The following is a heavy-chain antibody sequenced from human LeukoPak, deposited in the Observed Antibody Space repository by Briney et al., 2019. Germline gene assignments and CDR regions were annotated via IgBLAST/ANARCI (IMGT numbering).Heavy chain of an antibody. CDR2: ISYSGDTI. Sequence: GGSLRLSRAASGFTFSDSYMSWIRQAPGKGLEWVSYISYSGDTIYYADSVKGRFTISRDNARKSIYLQMNSLRAEDTAVYYCATGTAVSVRWWDYWGQGTLVTVSS. V-gene: IGHV3-11*01. D-gene: IGHD6-19*01. CDR3: ATGTAVSVRWWDY. J-gene: IGHJ4*02. CDR1: GFTFSDSY.